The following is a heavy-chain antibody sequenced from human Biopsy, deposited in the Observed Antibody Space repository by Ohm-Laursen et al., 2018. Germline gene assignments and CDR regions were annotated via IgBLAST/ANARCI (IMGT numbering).Heavy chain of an antibody. D-gene: IGHD3-22*01. Sequence: SETLPLTWTVSGGSISNNNYYWGWIRQPPGKGLEWIGSIFYRGSTHYKPSLKSRVNISVDTSKNQFSLKLSSVTAADTAVYYCARDYDTSGYYYVSWGQGTLVTVSS. V-gene: IGHV4-39*01. CDR3: ARDYDTSGYYYVS. CDR2: IFYRGST. CDR1: GGSISNNNYY. J-gene: IGHJ5*02.